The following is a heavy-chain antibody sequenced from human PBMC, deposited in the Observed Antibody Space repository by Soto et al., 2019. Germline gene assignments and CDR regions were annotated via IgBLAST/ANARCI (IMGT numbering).Heavy chain of an antibody. D-gene: IGHD6-13*01. V-gene: IGHV1-18*04. J-gene: IGHJ4*02. CDR3: ARDQAAAGTVDY. Sequence: ASVKVSCKASGYPFTSYGISWVRQAPGQGLDWMGWISTYNSNTNYAQKFQGRVTMTTDTSTSTAYMELRSLRSDDTAVYYCARDQAAAGTVDYWGQGTLVTSPQ. CDR2: ISTYNSNT. CDR1: GYPFTSYG.